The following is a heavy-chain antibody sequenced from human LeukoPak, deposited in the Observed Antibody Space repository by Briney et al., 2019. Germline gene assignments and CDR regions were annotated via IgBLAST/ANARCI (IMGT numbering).Heavy chain of an antibody. V-gene: IGHV1-18*01. J-gene: IGHJ4*02. CDR2: ISAYNGNT. CDR1: GYTFTSYG. CDR3: ARDRTDYGEVDY. Sequence: ASVKVSCKASGYTFTSYGIGWVRQAPGQGLEWMGWISAYNGNTNYAQKLQGRVTMTTDTSTSTAYMELRSLRSDDTAVYYCARDRTDYGEVDYWGQGTLVTVSS. D-gene: IGHD4-17*01.